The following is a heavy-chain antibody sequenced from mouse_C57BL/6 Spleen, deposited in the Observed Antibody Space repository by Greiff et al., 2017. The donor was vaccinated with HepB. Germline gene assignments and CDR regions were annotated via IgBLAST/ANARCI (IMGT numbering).Heavy chain of an antibody. V-gene: IGHV5-15*01. Sequence: EVMLVESGGGLVQPGGSLKLSCAASGFTFSDYGMAWVRQAPRKGPEWVAFISNLAYSIYYADTVTGRFTISRENAKNTLYLEMSSLRSEDTAMYYCARLGYYYGSSYAYFEVWGTGTTVTVSS. J-gene: IGHJ1*03. CDR3: ARLGYYYGSSYAYFEV. CDR1: GFTFSDYG. D-gene: IGHD1-1*01. CDR2: ISNLAYSI.